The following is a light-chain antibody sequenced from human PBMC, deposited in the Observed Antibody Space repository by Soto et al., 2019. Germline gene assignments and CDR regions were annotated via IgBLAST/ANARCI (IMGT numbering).Light chain of an antibody. Sequence: QSVLTQPPSVSAAPGQKVTISCSGSSSNVGNNYVSWYQQLPGTAPKLLIYDNYKRPSGIPDRFPGSKSGTSATLAIAGQQNGDEADDYCGAWDSSLNSGVFGGGTNVNVL. CDR3: GAWDSSLNSGV. J-gene: IGLJ3*02. CDR1: SSNVGNNY. CDR2: DNY. V-gene: IGLV1-51*01.